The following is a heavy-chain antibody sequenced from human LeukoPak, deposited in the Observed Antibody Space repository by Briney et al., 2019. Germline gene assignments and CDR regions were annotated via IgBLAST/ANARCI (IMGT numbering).Heavy chain of an antibody. CDR3: ATPGGGYSYGLDN. CDR2: ISTTSSTI. V-gene: IGHV3-48*02. D-gene: IGHD5-18*01. J-gene: IGHJ4*02. CDR1: GFTFSSYA. Sequence: GGSLRLSCAASGFTFSSYAMTWVRQAPGKGLEWVSHISTTSSTIYYADSVKGRFTISRDNAKNSLYLQMNSLRDEDTAVYYCATPGGGYSYGLDNWGQGTRVTVSS.